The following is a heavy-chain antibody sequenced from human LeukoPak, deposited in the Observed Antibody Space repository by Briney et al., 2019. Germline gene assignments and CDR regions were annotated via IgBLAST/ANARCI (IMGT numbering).Heavy chain of an antibody. CDR3: ARGRGWIDP. D-gene: IGHD5-24*01. J-gene: IGHJ5*02. CDR1: VYTFTNNW. Sequence: GGSLRLSCEASVYTFTNNWIAWFRQAPGGGLEWVDNVNEDGSEQNYLDSVKGRFTISRHNAKNSVYLQMNNLRVEETAVYYCARGRGWIDPWGQGTLVTVSS. V-gene: IGHV3-7*01. CDR2: VNEDGSEQ.